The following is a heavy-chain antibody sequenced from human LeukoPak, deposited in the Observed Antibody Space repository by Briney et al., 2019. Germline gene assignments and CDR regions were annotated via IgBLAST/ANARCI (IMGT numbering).Heavy chain of an antibody. D-gene: IGHD6-19*01. CDR1: GFTFSSYG. CDR3: PKDLPPIAVAGFFDY. J-gene: IGHJ4*02. Sequence: GGSLRLSCAASGFTFSSYGMHWVRQAPGKGLEWVAVISYDGSNKYYADSVKGRFTISRDNSKNTLYLQMNSLKAEDTAVYYCPKDLPPIAVAGFFDYWGQGTLVTVSS. V-gene: IGHV3-30*18. CDR2: ISYDGSNK.